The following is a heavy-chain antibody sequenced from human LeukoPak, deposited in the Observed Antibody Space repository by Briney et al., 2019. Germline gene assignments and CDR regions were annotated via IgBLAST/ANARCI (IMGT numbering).Heavy chain of an antibody. CDR3: ARVMSSGWYYDY. CDR1: GGSISSYY. CDR2: IYTSGST. J-gene: IGHJ4*02. V-gene: IGHV4-4*07. D-gene: IGHD6-19*01. Sequence: SGTLSLTCTVSGGSISSYYWSWIRQPAGKGLEWIGRIYTSGSTNYNPSLKSRVTISVDKSKNQFSLKLSSVTAADTAVYYCARVMSSGWYYDYRGQGTLVTVSS.